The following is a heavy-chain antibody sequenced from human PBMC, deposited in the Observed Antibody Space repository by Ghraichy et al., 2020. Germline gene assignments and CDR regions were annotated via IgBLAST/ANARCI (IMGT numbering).Heavy chain of an antibody. Sequence: SETLSLTCTVSGGSISIGNYYWSWIRQHTGKGLEWIGYIHYSGRTSYNPSLKSRVSISGDTPKNQFSLKLNSVTAADAAVYYCARGYYDILTVFDSWGQGTLVTVSS. CDR3: ARGYYDILTVFDS. D-gene: IGHD3-9*01. V-gene: IGHV4-31*03. J-gene: IGHJ4*02. CDR2: IHYSGRT. CDR1: GGSISIGNYY.